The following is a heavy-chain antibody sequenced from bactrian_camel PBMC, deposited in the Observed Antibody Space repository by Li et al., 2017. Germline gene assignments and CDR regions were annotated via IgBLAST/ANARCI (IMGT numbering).Heavy chain of an antibody. D-gene: IGHD6*01. CDR1: GGYTFRNYC. Sequence: QVQLVESGGGSVQAGGSLRLSCVVSGGYTFRNYCLGWFRQGSGKEREEVAYIDSAERTDYAESVKGRFTISRDNAKNTLYLQLNSLKTEDTAMYYCAYGLAHITGQGTQVTVS. V-gene: IGHV3S1*01. J-gene: IGHJ4*01. CDR2: IDSAERT.